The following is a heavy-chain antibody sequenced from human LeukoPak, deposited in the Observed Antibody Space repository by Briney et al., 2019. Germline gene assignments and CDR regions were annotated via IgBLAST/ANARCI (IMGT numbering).Heavy chain of an antibody. V-gene: IGHV3-74*01. CDR2: LNSDGSST. D-gene: IGHD2-8*01. J-gene: IGHJ4*02. CDR3: ATSRTFDY. CDR1: GFTFSSYW. Sequence: GGSLRLSCAASGFTFSSYWMHWVRQAPGKGLVWVSRLNSDGSSTSYADSVKGRFTISRDNAKNTVYLQMNSLRAEDTAVYYCATSRTFDYWGQGTLVTVSS.